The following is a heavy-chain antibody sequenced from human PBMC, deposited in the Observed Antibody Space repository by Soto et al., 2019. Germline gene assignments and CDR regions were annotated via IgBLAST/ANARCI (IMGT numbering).Heavy chain of an antibody. V-gene: IGHV3-33*08. J-gene: IGHJ4*02. Sequence: GSLRLSCAASGFTFSRYGMHWVRQAPGKGLEWVALIWNDGIRKVYVDSVEGRFTISRDNSKNTLDLQMNSLRAEDTAVYYCARDDDYEANAFDYWGPGTLVTVSS. D-gene: IGHD3-22*01. CDR1: GFTFSRYG. CDR2: IWNDGIRK. CDR3: ARDDDYEANAFDY.